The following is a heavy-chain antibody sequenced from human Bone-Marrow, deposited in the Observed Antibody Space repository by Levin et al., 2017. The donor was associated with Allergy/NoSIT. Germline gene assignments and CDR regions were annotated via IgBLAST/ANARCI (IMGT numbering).Heavy chain of an antibody. D-gene: IGHD2-15*01. Sequence: VSFLRGRGRLISYADSVKGRFTISRDNAKNSLHLQMNSLRVDDTAVYYCARAVVAAVSDSWGQGTLVTVSS. J-gene: IGHJ5*01. CDR2: LRGRGRLI. V-gene: IGHV3-48*03. CDR3: ARAVVAAVSDS.